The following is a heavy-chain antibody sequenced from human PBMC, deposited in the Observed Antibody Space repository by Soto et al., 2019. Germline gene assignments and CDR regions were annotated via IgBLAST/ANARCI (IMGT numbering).Heavy chain of an antibody. Sequence: EVQLVESGGGLVQPGGSLRLSCTASGFTFSDSWMTWVRQAQGKGLEWVARIKPDESEKKYADNVKGRFSISRDNARNSMYLQMDSLRGEDTAVYYCVRGGSNYASWGQGTLVTVSS. CDR2: IKPDESEK. CDR1: GFTFSDSW. D-gene: IGHD4-4*01. J-gene: IGHJ5*02. V-gene: IGHV3-7*01. CDR3: VRGGSNYAS.